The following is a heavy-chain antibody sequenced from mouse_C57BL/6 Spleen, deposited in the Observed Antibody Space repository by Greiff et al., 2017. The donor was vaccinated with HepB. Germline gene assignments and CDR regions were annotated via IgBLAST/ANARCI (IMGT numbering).Heavy chain of an antibody. CDR2: INPNNGGT. J-gene: IGHJ1*03. V-gene: IGHV1-26*01. CDR1: GYTFTDYY. CDR3: ARGDDYDWYFDV. Sequence: VQLQQSGPELVKPGASVKISCKASGYTFTDYYMNWVKQSHGKSLEWIGDINPNNGGTSYNQKFKGKATLTVDKSSSTAYMELRSLTSEDSAVYYCARGDDYDWYFDVWGTGTTVTVSS. D-gene: IGHD2-4*01.